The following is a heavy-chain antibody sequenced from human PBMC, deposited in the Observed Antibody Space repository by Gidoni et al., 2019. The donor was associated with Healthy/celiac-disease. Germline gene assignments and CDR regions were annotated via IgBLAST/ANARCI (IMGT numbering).Heavy chain of an antibody. V-gene: IGHV4-34*01. J-gene: IGHJ4*02. CDR1: GGSFSGYY. D-gene: IGHD2-8*01. CDR2: INHSGST. Sequence: QVQLQQWGAGLLKPSDTLSLTCAVYGGSFSGYYWSWIRQPPGKGLGWIGEINHSGSTNYNPSLKSRVTISVDTAKNQFSLKLSSVAAGDTAVYYCARGGLLYPLWSWGQGTLVTVSS. CDR3: ARGGLLYPLWS.